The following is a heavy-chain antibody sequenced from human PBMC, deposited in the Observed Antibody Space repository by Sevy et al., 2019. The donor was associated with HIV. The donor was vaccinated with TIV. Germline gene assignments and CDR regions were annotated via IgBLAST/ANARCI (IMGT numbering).Heavy chain of an antibody. Sequence: SETLSLTCTVSGASVSSVSNYWIWIRQPPGKGLEWMGYISDSGSTNYNPSLKRRVTISVDMSKNHFSLNLTSMTAADTAVYYCASGPRYNSPFYGMYVWGQGTTVTVSS. D-gene: IGHD1-1*01. CDR2: ISDSGST. CDR1: GASVSSVSNY. CDR3: ASGPRYNSPFYGMYV. V-gene: IGHV4-61*03. J-gene: IGHJ6*02.